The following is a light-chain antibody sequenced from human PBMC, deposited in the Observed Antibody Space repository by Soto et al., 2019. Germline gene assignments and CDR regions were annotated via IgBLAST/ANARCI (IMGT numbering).Light chain of an antibody. CDR1: QNIHNH. J-gene: IGKJ5*01. Sequence: EILMTQSPGTLSVSPGERVTLSCRASQNIHNHMSWFLQKPGQAPRLLIYDASNRATGIPARFSGSGSGTDFTLTISSLEPEDFAVYYCQQRSNWPITFGQGTRLEIK. V-gene: IGKV3-11*01. CDR3: QQRSNWPIT. CDR2: DAS.